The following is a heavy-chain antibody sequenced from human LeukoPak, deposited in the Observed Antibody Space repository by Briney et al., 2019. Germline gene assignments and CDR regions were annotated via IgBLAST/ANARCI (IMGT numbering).Heavy chain of an antibody. CDR3: ARAHPPDYGGNSGAFDI. CDR1: GYTFTTYA. CDR2: INTNTKNP. J-gene: IGHJ3*02. D-gene: IGHD4-23*01. Sequence: ASVKVSCKASGYTFTTYAMNWVRQAPGQGLEWMGWINTNTKNPTYAQGFTGQLVFSLDTSVSTAYLQISSLKAEDTAVYYCARAHPPDYGGNSGAFDIWGQGTMVTVSS. V-gene: IGHV7-4-1*02.